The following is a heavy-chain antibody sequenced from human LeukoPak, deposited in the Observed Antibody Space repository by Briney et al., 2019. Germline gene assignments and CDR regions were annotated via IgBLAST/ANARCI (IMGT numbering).Heavy chain of an antibody. D-gene: IGHD3-9*01. Sequence: GGSLRLSCAASGFTFSSYGMHWVRQAPGKGLKWVAFIRYDGSNKYYADSVKGRFTISRDNAKNSLYLQMNSLRAEDTALYYCAKDIDRPEYYDILTGPGETLTNYGMDVWGQGTTVTVSS. J-gene: IGHJ6*02. CDR1: GFTFSSYG. CDR2: IRYDGSNK. V-gene: IGHV3-30*02. CDR3: AKDIDRPEYYDILTGPGETLTNYGMDV.